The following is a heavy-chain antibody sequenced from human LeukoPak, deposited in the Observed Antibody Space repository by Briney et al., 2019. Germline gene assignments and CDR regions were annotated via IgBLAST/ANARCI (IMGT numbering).Heavy chain of an antibody. CDR1: GFTFSSYA. D-gene: IGHD7-27*01. CDR3: ARFRTGDRDNYYYYYMDV. V-gene: IGHV3-7*01. CDR2: IKQDGSEK. Sequence: PGGSLRLSCAASGFTFSSYAMSWVRQAPGKGLEWVANIKQDGSEKYYVDSVKGRFTISRDNAKNSLYLQMNSLRAEDTAVYYCARFRTGDRDNYYYYYMDVWGKGTTVTISS. J-gene: IGHJ6*03.